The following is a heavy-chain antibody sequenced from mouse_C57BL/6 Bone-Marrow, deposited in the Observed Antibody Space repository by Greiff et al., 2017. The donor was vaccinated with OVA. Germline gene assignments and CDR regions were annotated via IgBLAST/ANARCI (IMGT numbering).Heavy chain of an antibody. D-gene: IGHD6-2*01. CDR1: GYTFTDYE. CDR3: TRERSLYAMDY. J-gene: IGHJ4*01. CDR2: IDPETGGT. Sequence: QVQLQQSGAELVRPGASVTLSCKASGYTFTDYEMHWVKQTPVHGLEWIGAIDPETGGTAYNQKFKGKAILTADKSSSTAYMELRSLTSEDSAVYYCTRERSLYAMDYWGQGTSVTVSS. V-gene: IGHV1-15*01.